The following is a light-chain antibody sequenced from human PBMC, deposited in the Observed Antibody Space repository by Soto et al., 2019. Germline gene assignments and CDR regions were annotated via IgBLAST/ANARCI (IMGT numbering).Light chain of an antibody. CDR2: EAS. V-gene: IGKV3-11*01. J-gene: IGKJ5*01. CDR3: QQRTNWPPWT. CDR1: QSVRNY. Sequence: EIVLTQSPATLSLSPGERATLSCRASQSVRNYLAWYQQKPGQAPRLLISEASNRATGIPARFSGSGSGTDFTLTISSLEPEDSAIYYCQQRTNWPPWTFGQGTRLEI.